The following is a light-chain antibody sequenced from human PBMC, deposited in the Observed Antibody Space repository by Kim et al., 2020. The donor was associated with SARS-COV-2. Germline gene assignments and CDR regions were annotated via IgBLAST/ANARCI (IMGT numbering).Light chain of an antibody. CDR2: EDY. Sequence: SYELTQPPSVSVSPGQTASITCYGDKLGDKNVCWYQQKPGQSPVLVIYEDYKRPSGIPERVSGSNSGNTATLTISGSQAMDEADYFCQAWDSSTVVFGGG. J-gene: IGLJ2*01. CDR3: QAWDSSTVV. V-gene: IGLV3-1*01. CDR1: KLGDKN.